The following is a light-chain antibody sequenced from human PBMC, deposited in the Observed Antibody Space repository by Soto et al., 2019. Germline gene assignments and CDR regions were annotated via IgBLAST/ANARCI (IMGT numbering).Light chain of an antibody. CDR2: DAS. CDR3: QQYDILPIT. Sequence: DIQMTQSPSSLSASVGDRVTITCRASQSIRNDLGWYQQKPGKAPNLLIYDASNLEIGVPSRFSGSGSGTHFTFTISSLQTEDIGTYYCQQYDILPITFGRGTRLEIK. CDR1: QSIRND. V-gene: IGKV1-33*01. J-gene: IGKJ5*01.